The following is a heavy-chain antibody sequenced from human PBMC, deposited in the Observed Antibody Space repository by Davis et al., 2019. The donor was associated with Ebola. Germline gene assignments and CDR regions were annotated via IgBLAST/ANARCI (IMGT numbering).Heavy chain of an antibody. J-gene: IGHJ6*02. CDR2: IYPGDSDT. D-gene: IGHD6-13*01. CDR1: GYTFTSYW. V-gene: IGHV5-51*01. CDR3: AKLGMAAAGRRARYYYGMDV. Sequence: PGGSLSLSCKVSGYTFTSYWFGWVRQMPGKGLEWIGIIYPGDSDTRYSTSFQGQVPISADKSISTAYLQWSRLKAADTAMYYCAKLGMAAAGRRARYYYGMDVWGQGTTVTVSS.